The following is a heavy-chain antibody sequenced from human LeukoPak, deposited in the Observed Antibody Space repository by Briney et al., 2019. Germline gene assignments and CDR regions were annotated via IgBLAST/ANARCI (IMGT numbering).Heavy chain of an antibody. V-gene: IGHV3-30*18. J-gene: IGHJ6*02. D-gene: IGHD3-10*01. CDR3: AKEALVRAFYYYYGMDV. CDR2: ISYDGSNK. CDR1: GFTFSSYG. Sequence: PGGSLRLSCAASGFTFSSYGMHWVRQAPGKGLEWVAVISYDGSNKYYADSVKGRFTISRDNSKNTLYLQMNSLRAEDTAVYYCAKEALVRAFYYYYGMDVWGQGTTVTVSS.